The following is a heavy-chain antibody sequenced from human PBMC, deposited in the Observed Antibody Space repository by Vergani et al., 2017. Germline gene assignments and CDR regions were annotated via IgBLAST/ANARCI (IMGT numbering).Heavy chain of an antibody. D-gene: IGHD3-9*01. Sequence: QVQLVQSGAEVKKPGASVKVSCKVSGYTLTELSMHWVRQAPGKGLEWMGGFDPEDGETIYAQKFQGRVTMTEDTSTDTAYMELSSLRSEDTAVYYCATARTGTLRYFDWFYGGYYFDYWGQGTLVTVSS. V-gene: IGHV1-24*01. CDR2: FDPEDGET. CDR1: GYTLTELS. J-gene: IGHJ4*02. CDR3: ATARTGTLRYFDWFYGGYYFDY.